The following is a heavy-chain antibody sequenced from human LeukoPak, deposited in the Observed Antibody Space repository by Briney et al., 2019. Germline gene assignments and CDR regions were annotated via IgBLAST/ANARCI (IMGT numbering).Heavy chain of an antibody. V-gene: IGHV1-69*06. CDR3: ARDPLSSSSFDL. J-gene: IGHJ4*02. D-gene: IGHD6-13*01. CDR2: IIPIFGTA. CDR1: GGTFSSYA. Sequence: SVKVSCRASGGTFSSYAISWVRQAPGQGLEWMGGIIPIFGTANYAQKFQGRVTITADKSTSTAYMELSSLRSEDTAVYYCARDPLSSSSFDLWGQGTLVTVSS.